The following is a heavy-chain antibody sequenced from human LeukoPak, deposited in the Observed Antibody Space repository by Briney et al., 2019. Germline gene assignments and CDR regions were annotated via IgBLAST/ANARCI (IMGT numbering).Heavy chain of an antibody. CDR3: AKDSCSGWLCFDY. CDR2: ISGSGGST. J-gene: IGHJ4*02. V-gene: IGHV3-23*01. CDR1: GFTFSSYA. Sequence: PGGSLRLSCAASGFTFSSYAMSCVRQAPGKGLEWVSAISGSGGSTYYADSVQGRFTISRDNSKNTLYLQMNSLRAEDTAVYYCAKDSCSGWLCFDYWGQGTLVTVSS. D-gene: IGHD6-19*01.